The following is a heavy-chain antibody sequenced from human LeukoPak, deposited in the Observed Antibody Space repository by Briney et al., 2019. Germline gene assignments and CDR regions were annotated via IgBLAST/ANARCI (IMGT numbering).Heavy chain of an antibody. D-gene: IGHD3-3*01. CDR1: GFSLSTSGVG. CDR3: AHSQYYDFWSGYYTHNWFDP. Sequence: SGPTLVKPTQTLTLTCTFSGFSLSTSGVGVGWIRQPPGKALEWLALIHWNADNRYTPSLKSRLTITKDTSKNQVVLTMTNMDPVDTAAYYCAHSQYYDFWSGYYTHNWFDPWGQGTLVTVSS. J-gene: IGHJ5*02. CDR2: IHWNADN. V-gene: IGHV2-5*01.